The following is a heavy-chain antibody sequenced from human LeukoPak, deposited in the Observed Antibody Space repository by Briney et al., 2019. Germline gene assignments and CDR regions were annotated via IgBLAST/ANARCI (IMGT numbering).Heavy chain of an antibody. CDR2: IYHSGST. CDR1: DGSISSGYY. CDR3: ARVVQSTDSSGFYLPEYFQH. J-gene: IGHJ1*01. V-gene: IGHV4-38-2*02. Sequence: SETLSLTCTVSDGSISSGYYWGWIRQPPGKGLEWIGSIYHSGSTYYNPSLKSRVTISVDTSKNQFSLKLSSVTAADTAVYYCARVVQSTDSSGFYLPEYFQHWGQGTLVTVSS. D-gene: IGHD3-22*01.